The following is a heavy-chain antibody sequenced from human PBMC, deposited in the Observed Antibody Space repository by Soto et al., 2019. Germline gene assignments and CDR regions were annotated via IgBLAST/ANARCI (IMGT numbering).Heavy chain of an antibody. V-gene: IGHV3-30-3*01. Sequence: QVQLVESGGGVVQPGRSLRLSCAASGFTFSSYAMHWVRQAPGKGLEGVAVISYDGSNKYYADSVKGRFTISRDNSKNTLYLQMDSLRAEATAGYYCARATRADGMDVWGQGTTVTVSS. CDR2: ISYDGSNK. J-gene: IGHJ6*02. CDR3: ARATRADGMDV. CDR1: GFTFSSYA.